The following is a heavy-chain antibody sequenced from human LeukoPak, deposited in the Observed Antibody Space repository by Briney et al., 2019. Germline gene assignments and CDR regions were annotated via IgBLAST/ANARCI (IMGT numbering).Heavy chain of an antibody. Sequence: PSETPSLTCTVSGGTISRNYWSWIRQPPGKGLEWIAYTHYSDSTNYNPSLKSRLTISLDASKNQFSLKLGSVTAADTALYYCARDRRRELLHAFDMSGQVTMVTVSS. CDR3: ARDRRRELLHAFDM. D-gene: IGHD1-7*01. CDR2: THYSDST. CDR1: GGTISRNY. V-gene: IGHV4-59*13. J-gene: IGHJ3*02.